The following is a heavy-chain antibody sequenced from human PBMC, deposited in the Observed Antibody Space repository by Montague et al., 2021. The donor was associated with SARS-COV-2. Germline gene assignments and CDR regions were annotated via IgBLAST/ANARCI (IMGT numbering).Heavy chain of an antibody. CDR2: IYWDGDK. J-gene: IGHJ5*02. V-gene: IGHV2-5*02. Sequence: PAMVKPTQTLTLTCTFSGFSLSTNGVGAGWIRQPPGKALEWLALIYWDGDKRYSPSLMRRLTISRGTSKNQVVLTMTNMNPVDTATYYCAHRREDATLITEWIDPWGQGTMVTVSS. D-gene: IGHD3-16*01. CDR1: GFSLSTNGVG. CDR3: AHRREDATLITEWIDP.